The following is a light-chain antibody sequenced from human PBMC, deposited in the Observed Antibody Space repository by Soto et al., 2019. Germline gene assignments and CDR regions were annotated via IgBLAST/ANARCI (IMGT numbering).Light chain of an antibody. Sequence: EIVMTQSPATLSVSPGERATLSCRASQSVSDNLAWYQKKPGQAPRLLIYGASTRATGIPAWFSGSGSGTEFTLTISSLESEDFAVYYCQQSNSWPYTFGQGTKVDIK. CDR3: QQSNSWPYT. V-gene: IGKV3-15*01. CDR1: QSVSDN. CDR2: GAS. J-gene: IGKJ2*01.